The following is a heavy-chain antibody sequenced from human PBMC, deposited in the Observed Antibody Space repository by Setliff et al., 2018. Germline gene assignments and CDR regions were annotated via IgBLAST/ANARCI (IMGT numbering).Heavy chain of an antibody. Sequence: KPSETLSLTCAVYGGSFSGYYWSWIRQPPGKGLEWIGEINHSGSTNYNPSLKSRVTISVDTSKNQFSLKLSSVTAADTAVYYCARGPNSSGYSDAFDIWGQGTTVTVSS. V-gene: IGHV4-34*01. CDR1: GGSFSGYY. J-gene: IGHJ3*02. CDR3: ARGPNSSGYSDAFDI. CDR2: INHSGST. D-gene: IGHD3-22*01.